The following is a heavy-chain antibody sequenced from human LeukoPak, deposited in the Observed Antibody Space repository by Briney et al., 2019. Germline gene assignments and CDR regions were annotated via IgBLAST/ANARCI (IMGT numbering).Heavy chain of an antibody. CDR1: GYTFTGYY. V-gene: IGHV1-2*02. CDR2: INPNSGGT. D-gene: IGHD3-16*01. Sequence: ASVKVSCKASGYTFTGYYMHWVRQAPGQGLEWMGWINPNSGGTNYAQKFQGRVTMTRDTSISTAYMELSRLRSDDTAVYYCARDLRGLRPRFDYWGQGNLVTVSS. J-gene: IGHJ4*02. CDR3: ARDLRGLRPRFDY.